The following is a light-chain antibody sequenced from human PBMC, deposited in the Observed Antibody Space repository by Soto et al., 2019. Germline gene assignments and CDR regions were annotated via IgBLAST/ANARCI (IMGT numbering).Light chain of an antibody. J-gene: IGKJ1*01. CDR3: QQYYSYPPT. V-gene: IGKV1-8*01. CDR1: QGISSY. Sequence: AIGMTQSPSSLSASTGDRVTITCRASQGISSYLAWYQQKPGKAPKLLIYAASTLQSGVPSRFSGSGSGTDFTLTISCLQSEDFATYYCQQYYSYPPTCGPGTKGDI. CDR2: AAS.